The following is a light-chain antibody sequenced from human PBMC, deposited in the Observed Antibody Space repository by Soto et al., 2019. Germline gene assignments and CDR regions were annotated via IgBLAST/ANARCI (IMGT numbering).Light chain of an antibody. V-gene: IGKV1-5*01. CDR1: RNIDVC. CDR3: KQVTSHTWK. CDR2: DVS. Sequence: DIHMTQSPSTLSASVGDRGTITCPASRNIDVCFSLYQQKPWKAPKLLLYDVSSLESGVPSRFRGSGSATEFILTITGLQPDDFATYLRKQVTSHTWKLGQG. J-gene: IGKJ1*01.